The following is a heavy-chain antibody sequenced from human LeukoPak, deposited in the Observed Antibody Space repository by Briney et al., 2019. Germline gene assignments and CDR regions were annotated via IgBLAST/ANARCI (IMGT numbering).Heavy chain of an antibody. CDR1: GFNFSSYA. V-gene: IGHV3-30*18. CDR3: TKDMGPSGLGSGWPFDY. J-gene: IGHJ4*02. CDR2: ISYDGRHE. Sequence: GGSLRLSGAGSGFNFSSYAVLWIRQATGKGLEWVAIISYDGRHEYYADSVKGRFTISRDNSKNTLYLQMTSLRAEDTAVYYCTKDMGPSGLGSGWPFDYWGQGTLVTVSS. D-gene: IGHD6-19*01.